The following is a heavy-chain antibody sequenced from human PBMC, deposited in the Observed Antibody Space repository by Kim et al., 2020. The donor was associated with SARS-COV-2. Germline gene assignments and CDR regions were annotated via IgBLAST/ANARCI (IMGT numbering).Heavy chain of an antibody. Sequence: GGSLRLSCAASGFTFSSYAMHWVRQAPGKGLEWVAVISYDGSNKYYADSVKGRFTISRDNSKNTLYLQMNSLRAEDTAVYYCARDRNYYDSSGYYYPRYYDDYGMDVWGQGTTVTVSS. CDR3: ARDRNYYDSSGYYYPRYYDDYGMDV. D-gene: IGHD3-22*01. V-gene: IGHV3-30-3*01. J-gene: IGHJ6*02. CDR1: GFTFSSYA. CDR2: ISYDGSNK.